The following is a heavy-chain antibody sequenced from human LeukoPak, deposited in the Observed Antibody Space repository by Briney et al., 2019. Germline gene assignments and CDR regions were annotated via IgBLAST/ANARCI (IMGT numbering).Heavy chain of an antibody. CDR1: GYTFTSYG. CDR3: AASYGSGSYYNVIYFDY. V-gene: IGHV1-18*01. J-gene: IGHJ4*02. D-gene: IGHD3-10*01. Sequence: ASVKVSCKASGYTFTSYGISWVRQAPGQGLEWMGWISAYNGNTNYAQKLQGRVTMTTDTSTSTAYMELRSLRSDDTAVYYCAASYGSGSYYNVIYFDYWGQGTLVTVSS. CDR2: ISAYNGNT.